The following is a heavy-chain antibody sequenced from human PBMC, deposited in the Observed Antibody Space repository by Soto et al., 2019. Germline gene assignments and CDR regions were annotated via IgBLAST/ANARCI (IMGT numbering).Heavy chain of an antibody. CDR2: IYDSESA. Sequence: QVQLQESGPGLVKPSQTLSLTYNVSGESISSGGDYWSWIRHHPRKGLEWIGYIYDSESAYYNPSLKSRVTISMDTSKNHFAMRLSSVTDADTAVYYCARASSSSSAADYWGQGTLVTVSS. V-gene: IGHV4-31*03. D-gene: IGHD6-6*01. J-gene: IGHJ4*02. CDR3: ARASSSSSAADY. CDR1: GESISSGGDY.